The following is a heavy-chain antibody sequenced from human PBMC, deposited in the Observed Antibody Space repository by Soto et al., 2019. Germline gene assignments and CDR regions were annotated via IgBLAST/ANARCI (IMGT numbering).Heavy chain of an antibody. CDR3: AKDRRMVRGVYYYYYGMDV. CDR2: ITYDGSNK. J-gene: IGHJ6*02. V-gene: IGHV3-30*18. D-gene: IGHD3-10*01. Sequence: GGSLRLSCAASGFTFSSYGMHWVRQAPGKGLEWVAVITYDGSNKYYADSVKGRFTISRDNSKNTLYLQMNSLRAEDTAVYYCAKDRRMVRGVYYYYYGMDVWGQGTTVTVSS. CDR1: GFTFSSYG.